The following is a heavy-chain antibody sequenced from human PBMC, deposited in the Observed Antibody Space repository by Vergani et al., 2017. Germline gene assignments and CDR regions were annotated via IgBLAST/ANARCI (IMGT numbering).Heavy chain of an antibody. D-gene: IGHD2-2*01. CDR1: GFTFQAFA. CDR2: ISWNSGSI. Sequence: VEAGGGLVQPGGSLRLSCTASGFTFQAFAFHWVRQVSGKGLEWVSGISWNSGSIGYADSVKGRFTISRDNAKNSLYLQMNSLRAEDTALYYCAKDYGSSTSCLIDYWGQGTLVTVSS. V-gene: IGHV3-9*01. J-gene: IGHJ4*02. CDR3: AKDYGSSTSCLIDY.